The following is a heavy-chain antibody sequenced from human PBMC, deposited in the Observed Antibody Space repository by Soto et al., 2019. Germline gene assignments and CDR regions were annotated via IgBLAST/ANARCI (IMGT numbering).Heavy chain of an antibody. Sequence: ASVKVSCKASGYTFTSYDINWVRQATGQGLEWMGRMNPNGGNTSYAQKFQGRVTMTRDTSTSTVYMELSSLRSEDTAVYYCARDRGHIVVVTATHFDYWGQGTLVTVSS. V-gene: IGHV1-8*02. CDR1: GYTFTSYD. CDR3: ARDRGHIVVVTATHFDY. CDR2: MNPNGGNT. D-gene: IGHD2-21*02. J-gene: IGHJ4*02.